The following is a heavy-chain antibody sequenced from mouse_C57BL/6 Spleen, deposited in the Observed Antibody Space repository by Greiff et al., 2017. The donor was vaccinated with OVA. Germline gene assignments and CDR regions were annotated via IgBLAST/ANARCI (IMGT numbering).Heavy chain of an antibody. CDR1: GYTFTSYW. Sequence: VQLQQSGTVLSRPGASVKMSCKTSGYTFTSYWLHWVKPRPGQGLAWIGAIYPGNSETSYNQKVKGKAKLTAVTSASTAYMELSSLTNEDTAVYYCTRRDGSSLFDYWGQGTTLTGSS. V-gene: IGHV1-5*01. CDR2: IYPGNSET. CDR3: TRRDGSSLFDY. D-gene: IGHD1-1*01. J-gene: IGHJ2*01.